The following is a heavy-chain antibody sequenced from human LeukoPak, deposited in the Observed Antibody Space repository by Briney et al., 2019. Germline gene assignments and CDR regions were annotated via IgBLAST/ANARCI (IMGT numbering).Heavy chain of an antibody. J-gene: IGHJ4*02. CDR3: ARSLPYGTTWYGRSDF. Sequence: GGSLRLSCAASGFTFSSYGMNWVRQAPGKGLEWVANIRQDGDTKYYVDSVKGRFTISRDNAMNSLYLQMNSLRAEDTAIYYCARSLPYGTTWYGRSDFWGQGTLVTVSS. V-gene: IGHV3-7*03. D-gene: IGHD6-13*01. CDR2: IRQDGDTK. CDR1: GFTFSSYG.